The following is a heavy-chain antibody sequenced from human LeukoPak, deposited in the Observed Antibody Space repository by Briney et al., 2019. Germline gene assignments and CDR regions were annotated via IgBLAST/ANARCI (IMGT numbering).Heavy chain of an antibody. CDR1: GGSISGYY. Sequence: SETLSLTCTVSGGSISGYYWNWIRQPPGKGLEWIGYIHYSGTTNYNPSLKSRVTISVDTSKNQLSLKLSSVTAADTAVYYCARGVGAKSYYYYYGMDVWGQGTTVTVSS. J-gene: IGHJ6*02. V-gene: IGHV4-59*12. CDR2: IHYSGTT. CDR3: ARGVGAKSYYYYYGMDV. D-gene: IGHD1-26*01.